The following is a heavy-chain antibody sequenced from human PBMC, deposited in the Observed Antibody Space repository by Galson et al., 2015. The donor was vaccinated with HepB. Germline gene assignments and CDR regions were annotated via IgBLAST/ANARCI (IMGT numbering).Heavy chain of an antibody. CDR3: ANAPFGQTGSRYSYGLTNFDY. V-gene: IGHV3-23*01. CDR2: ISGSGGST. D-gene: IGHD5-18*01. Sequence: SLRLSCAASGFTFSSYAMSWVRQAPGKGLEWVSAISGSGGSTYYADSVKGRFTISRDNSKNTLYLQMNSLRAEDTAVYYCANAPFGQTGSRYSYGLTNFDYWGQGTLVTVSS. CDR1: GFTFSSYA. J-gene: IGHJ4*02.